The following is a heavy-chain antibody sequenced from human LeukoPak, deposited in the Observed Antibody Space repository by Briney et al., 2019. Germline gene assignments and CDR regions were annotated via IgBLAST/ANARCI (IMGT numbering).Heavy chain of an antibody. D-gene: IGHD6-19*01. CDR3: TKLAVASADS. J-gene: IGHJ4*02. Sequence: GGSLRLSCAASGFSFSSYEMNWVRQAPGRGLEWVSNISPSGSTKYYADSVKGRFTVSRDNAKNSLYLQMNSLRAGDTGVYYCTKLAVASADSWGQGTLVTVSS. CDR2: ISPSGSTK. CDR1: GFSFSSYE. V-gene: IGHV3-48*03.